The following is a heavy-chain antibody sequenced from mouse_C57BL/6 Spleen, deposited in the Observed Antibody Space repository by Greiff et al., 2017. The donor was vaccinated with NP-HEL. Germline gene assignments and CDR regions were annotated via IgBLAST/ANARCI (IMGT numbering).Heavy chain of an antibody. CDR2: IYPGDGDT. Sequence: QVQLQQSGPELVKPGASVKISCKASGYAFSSSWMNWVKQRPGQGLEWIGRIYPGDGDTNYNGKFKGKATLTADKSSSTAYMQLSSLTSEYSAVYFCAELGSFAYWGQGTLVTVSA. D-gene: IGHD4-1*01. CDR1: GYAFSSSW. CDR3: AELGSFAY. V-gene: IGHV1-82*01. J-gene: IGHJ3*01.